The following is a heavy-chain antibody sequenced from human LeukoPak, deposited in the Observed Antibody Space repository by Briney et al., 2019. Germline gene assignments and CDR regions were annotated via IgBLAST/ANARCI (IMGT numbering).Heavy chain of an antibody. CDR3: ARGDGYYDSSGYYYETPFDY. Sequence: SQTLSLTCAISGDSVSSNSAAWNWIRQSPSRGLEWLGRTYYRSKWYNDYAVSVKSRITINPDTSKNQFSQQLNSVTPEDTAVYYCARGDGYYDSSGYYYETPFDYWGQGTLVTVSS. CDR1: GDSVSSNSAA. V-gene: IGHV6-1*01. J-gene: IGHJ4*02. CDR2: TYYRSKWYN. D-gene: IGHD3-22*01.